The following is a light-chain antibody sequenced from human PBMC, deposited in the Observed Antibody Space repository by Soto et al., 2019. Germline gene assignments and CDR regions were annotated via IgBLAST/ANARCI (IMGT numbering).Light chain of an antibody. V-gene: IGLV2-23*02. CDR3: SSYAGSSTFGV. Sequence: QSALTQPASVSGSPGQSITISRTGTFSDVGTYDLVSWYQHHPGKAPKLIIYEVTKRPSGVSNRFSGSKSGSTASLTISGLQAEDEADYYYSSYAGSSTFGVFAGG. CDR2: EVT. CDR1: FSDVGTYDL. J-gene: IGLJ3*02.